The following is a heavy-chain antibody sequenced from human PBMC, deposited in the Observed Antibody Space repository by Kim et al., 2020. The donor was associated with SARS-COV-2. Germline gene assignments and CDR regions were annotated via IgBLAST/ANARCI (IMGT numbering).Heavy chain of an antibody. V-gene: IGHV3-21*01. Sequence: GGSLRLSCAAPGFTFSSYSMNWVRHAPGKGLEWVSSISSSSSYIYYADSVKGRFTISRDNAKNSLYLQMNSLRAEDTAVYYCARGHYDYVWGGYEFDYWGQGTLVTVSS. CDR3: ARGHYDYVWGGYEFDY. D-gene: IGHD3-16*01. CDR2: ISSSSSYI. J-gene: IGHJ4*02. CDR1: GFTFSSYS.